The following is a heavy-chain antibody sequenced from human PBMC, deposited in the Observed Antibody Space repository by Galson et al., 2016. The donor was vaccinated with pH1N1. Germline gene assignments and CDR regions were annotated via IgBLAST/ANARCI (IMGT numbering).Heavy chain of an antibody. Sequence: QSGAEVTKSGESLKISRKVSGSSFTTSWIGWVRQMPGKGLEWMGIIYPGDSDAIYSPSFEGQVTMSVDKSISTAYLQWTTLKASDTALYFCARHENYGSGSLDYWGQGTLVTVSS. V-gene: IGHV5-51*01. CDR1: GSSFTTSW. J-gene: IGHJ4*02. CDR3: ARHENYGSGSLDY. CDR2: IYPGDSDA. D-gene: IGHD3-10*01.